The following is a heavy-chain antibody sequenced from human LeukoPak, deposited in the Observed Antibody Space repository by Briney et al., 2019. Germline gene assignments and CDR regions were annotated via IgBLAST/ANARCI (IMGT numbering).Heavy chain of an antibody. CDR3: ASYYDFWSGYDY. J-gene: IGHJ4*02. Sequence: SETLSLTCAVSGGSFSGYYWSWIRQPPGKGLEWIGEINRSGSTNYNPSLKSRVTISVDMSKNRFSLKLSAVTAADTAVYYCASYYDFWSGYDYWGQGTLVTVSS. CDR1: GGSFSGYY. CDR2: INRSGST. V-gene: IGHV4-34*01. D-gene: IGHD3-3*01.